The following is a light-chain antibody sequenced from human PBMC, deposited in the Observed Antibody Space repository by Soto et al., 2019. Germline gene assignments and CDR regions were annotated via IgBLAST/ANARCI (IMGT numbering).Light chain of an antibody. CDR2: GVY. CDR1: QSVSSN. CDR3: HQYNLWPET. V-gene: IGKV3D-15*01. J-gene: IGKJ1*01. Sequence: EIVMTQSPTILSVSPGERATLSCRASQSVSSNLAWYQQKPGQAPRLLIYGVYTRAPGIPARFSGSGSGTEFTLTISSLQSEDFAVYYCHQYNLWPETFGQGTKVEIK.